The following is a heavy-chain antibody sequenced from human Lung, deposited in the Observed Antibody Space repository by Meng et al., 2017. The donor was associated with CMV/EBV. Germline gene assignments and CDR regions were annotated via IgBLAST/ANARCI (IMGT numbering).Heavy chain of an antibody. Sequence: GSXRLXCAVYGGSFSGYYWSWIRQPPGKGLEWIGEINHSGSTNYNPSLKSRVTMSVDTSKNQFSLKLSSVTAADTAVYYCARGRGKPAAIYYYGMDVWGQGTTVTVSS. D-gene: IGHD2-2*02. J-gene: IGHJ6*02. CDR1: GGSFSGYY. V-gene: IGHV4-34*01. CDR3: ARGRGKPAAIYYYGMDV. CDR2: INHSGST.